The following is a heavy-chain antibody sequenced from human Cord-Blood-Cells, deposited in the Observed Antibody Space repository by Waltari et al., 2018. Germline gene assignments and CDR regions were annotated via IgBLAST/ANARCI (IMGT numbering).Heavy chain of an antibody. Sequence: QVQLVQSGAEGKNPGSSVKVSCEASGGSFTSYSISWVRQAPGQGLEWMGGIIPILGIANYAQKFQGRVTITADESTSTAYMELSSLRSEDTAVYYCARGPAYCGGDCYSDYWGQGTLVTVSS. V-gene: IGHV1-69*04. CDR3: ARGPAYCGGDCYSDY. J-gene: IGHJ4*02. CDR2: IIPILGIA. CDR1: GGSFTSYS. D-gene: IGHD2-21*02.